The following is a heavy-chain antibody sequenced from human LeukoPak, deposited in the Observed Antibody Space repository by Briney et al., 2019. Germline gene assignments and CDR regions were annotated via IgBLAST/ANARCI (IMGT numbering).Heavy chain of an antibody. D-gene: IGHD1-14*01. CDR1: GYTFTDYY. Sequence: ASVKVSCKASGYTFTDYYMNWVRQAPGQGLEWMGWINPNSGGTNYAQKFQGRVTMTRDRSISTAYMELSGLRSDDTAVYYCAKDHTIRSFDSWGQGTLVTVSS. CDR2: INPNSGGT. J-gene: IGHJ4*02. V-gene: IGHV1-2*02. CDR3: AKDHTIRSFDS.